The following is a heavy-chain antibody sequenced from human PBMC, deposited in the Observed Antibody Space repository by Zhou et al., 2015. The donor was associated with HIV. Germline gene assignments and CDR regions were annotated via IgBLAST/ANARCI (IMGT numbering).Heavy chain of an antibody. V-gene: IGHV1-69*06. CDR2: IIPILGTA. Sequence: QVQLVQSGAEVRKPGSSVKVSCKTSGGIFSDHAVSWVRQAPGQGLEWLGGIIPILGTADYAQKFQGRVTITADSSTSTAYVEVRSLKSEDTAFYYCARDRGGSTRPDWRYFDVWGRGTLVTVSS. D-gene: IGHD3/OR15-3a*01. CDR1: GGIFSDHA. J-gene: IGHJ2*01. CDR3: ARDRGGSTRPDWRYFDV.